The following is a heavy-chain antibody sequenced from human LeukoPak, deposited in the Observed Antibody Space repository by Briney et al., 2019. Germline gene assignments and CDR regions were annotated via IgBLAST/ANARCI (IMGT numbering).Heavy chain of an antibody. CDR3: ARGPQFRTIFVTDWFDP. V-gene: IGHV3-7*01. J-gene: IGHJ5*02. CDR2: IKEDGSEK. D-gene: IGHD3-3*01. Sequence: GGSLRLSCAASGFTFNNYYMTWVRQAPGKGLEWVANIKEDGSEKKYVDSMKGRFTIFRDNAKKSLYLQMNSLRAEDTAVYYCARGPQFRTIFVTDWFDPWGQGTLVTVSS. CDR1: GFTFNNYY.